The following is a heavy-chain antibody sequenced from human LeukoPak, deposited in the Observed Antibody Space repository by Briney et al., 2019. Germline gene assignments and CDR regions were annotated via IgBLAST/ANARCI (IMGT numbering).Heavy chain of an antibody. V-gene: IGHV3-30*04. CDR3: ARGRRITMLRGVIGLKYYMDV. J-gene: IGHJ6*03. D-gene: IGHD3-10*01. CDR1: GFTFSSYV. Sequence: GGSLRLSCAASGFTFSSYVMHWVRQAPGRGLEWVAIISYDGSNEYYADSVKGRFTISRDNSKNTLYLQMNSLRAADTAVYYCARGRRITMLRGVIGLKYYMDVWGKGTTVTISS. CDR2: ISYDGSNE.